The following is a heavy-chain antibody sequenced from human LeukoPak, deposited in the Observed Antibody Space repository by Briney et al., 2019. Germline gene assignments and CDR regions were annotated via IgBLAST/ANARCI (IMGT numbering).Heavy chain of an antibody. CDR2: ISGSGGST. CDR3: AKDRELYSHADYPVSYGMDV. D-gene: IGHD4-17*01. J-gene: IGHJ6*02. CDR1: GFTFSSNA. V-gene: IGHV3-23*01. Sequence: GGSLRPSCAASGFTFSSNAMSWVRKAPGKGLEWVSAISGSGGSTYYADSVKGRFTISRANSKNTLYLQMNSLRAEDTAVYYCAKDRELYSHADYPVSYGMDVWGLGTTVTVSS.